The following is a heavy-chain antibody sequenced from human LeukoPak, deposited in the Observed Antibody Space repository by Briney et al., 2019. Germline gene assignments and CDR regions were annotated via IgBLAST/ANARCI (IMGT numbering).Heavy chain of an antibody. J-gene: IGHJ4*02. Sequence: SETLSLTCTVSGGSISSYYWSWIRQPPGKGLEWIGYIYYSGSTNYNPSLKSRVTISVDTSKNQFSLKLSSVTAADTAVYYCARTGLLISGYYGYWGQGTLVTVSS. V-gene: IGHV4-59*08. CDR2: IYYSGST. CDR1: GGSISSYY. D-gene: IGHD3-22*01. CDR3: ARTGLLISGYYGY.